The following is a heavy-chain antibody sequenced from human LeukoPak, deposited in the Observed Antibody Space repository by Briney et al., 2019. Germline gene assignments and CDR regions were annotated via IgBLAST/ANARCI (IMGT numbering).Heavy chain of an antibody. CDR1: GFTFSDYY. Sequence: GGSLRLSCAASGFTFSDYYMSWIRQAPGKGLEWVSYISSSGSTIYYADSVKGRFTISRHNAKNSLYLQMNSLRAEDTAVYYCARVLHKRNYDSTTYYGYWGQGTLVTVSS. V-gene: IGHV3-11*04. CDR2: ISSSGSTI. D-gene: IGHD3-22*01. J-gene: IGHJ4*02. CDR3: ARVLHKRNYDSTTYYGY.